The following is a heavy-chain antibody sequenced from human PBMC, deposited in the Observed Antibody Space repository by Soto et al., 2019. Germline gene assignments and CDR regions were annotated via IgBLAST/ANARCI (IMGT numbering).Heavy chain of an antibody. D-gene: IGHD1-26*01. Sequence: QVQLVQSGAEVKKPGASVKVSCKASGYTFTSFGISWLRQAPGQGLEWMGCTRAYKGNTNYAEDLQGRVTMTTDTSASTAYMELRSLGSDDTAVYYCARDPRCGTDAVEIWGQGTRVTVFS. CDR3: ARDPRCGTDAVEI. V-gene: IGHV1-18*01. J-gene: IGHJ3*02. CDR2: TRAYKGNT. CDR1: GYTFTSFG.